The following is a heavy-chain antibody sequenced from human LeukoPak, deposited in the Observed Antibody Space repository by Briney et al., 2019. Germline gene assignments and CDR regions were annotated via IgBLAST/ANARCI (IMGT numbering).Heavy chain of an antibody. Sequence: SETLSLTCAVSSYSISSGSCWGWIRQSPGKGLEWVGSIFHSGNSYYSPSLKSRLTMSVDTSKNQFSLKLTSVTAADTALYYCARVTYVDDMLYQYFDYWGQGILVTVSS. V-gene: IGHV4-38-2*01. D-gene: IGHD4-17*01. J-gene: IGHJ4*02. CDR2: IFHSGNS. CDR3: ARVTYVDDMLYQYFDY. CDR1: SYSISSGSC.